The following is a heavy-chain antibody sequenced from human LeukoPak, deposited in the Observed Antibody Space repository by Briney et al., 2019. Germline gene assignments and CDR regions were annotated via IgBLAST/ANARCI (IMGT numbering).Heavy chain of an antibody. J-gene: IGHJ5*02. CDR2: IKSKTDGGTT. V-gene: IGHV3-15*01. D-gene: IGHD2-2*02. CDR3: TTHYPHCVISTCYKNGFDH. Sequence: GGSLRLSCAASGFTFRNAWMNWVRQAPGKGLEWVGRIKSKTDGGTTDYAAPVKGRFTISRDDSKNTLYLQMNSLKTEDTAVYYCTTHYPHCVISTCYKNGFDHWGQGTLVTVSS. CDR1: GFTFRNAW.